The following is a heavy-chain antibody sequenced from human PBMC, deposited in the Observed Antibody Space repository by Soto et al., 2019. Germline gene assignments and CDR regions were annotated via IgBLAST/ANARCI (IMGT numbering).Heavy chain of an antibody. V-gene: IGHV3-7*01. D-gene: IGHD2-2*01. J-gene: IGHJ4*02. CDR1: GFTFSSYW. CDR3: ARDRNCSSTSCPSWYDY. Sequence: EVQLVESGGGLVQPGGSLRLSCAASGFTFSSYWMSWVRQAPGKGLEWVANIKQDGSEKYYVDSVKGRFTICRDNAKNSLYLQMNSLRAEDTAVYYCARDRNCSSTSCPSWYDYWGQGTLVTVSS. CDR2: IKQDGSEK.